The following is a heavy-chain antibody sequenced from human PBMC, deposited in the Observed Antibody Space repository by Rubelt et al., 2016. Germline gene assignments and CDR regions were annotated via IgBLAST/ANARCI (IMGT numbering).Heavy chain of an antibody. Sequence: QVQLQESGPGLVKPSETLSLTCTVSGGSISSSSYYWGWIRQPAGKGLEWIGSNDSGSSNYNTSLRSRVTISVDTSKKQISLQGSAVTAADTAVYYCARHATTDRSLDPWGQGTLVSVSS. J-gene: IGHJ5*02. D-gene: IGHD4-11*01. CDR1: GGSISSSSYY. CDR3: ARHATTDRSLDP. V-gene: IGHV4-39*07. CDR2: NDSGSS.